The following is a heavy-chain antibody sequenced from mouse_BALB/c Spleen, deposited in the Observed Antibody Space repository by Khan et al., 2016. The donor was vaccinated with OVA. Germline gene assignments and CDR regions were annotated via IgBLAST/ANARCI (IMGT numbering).Heavy chain of an antibody. CDR3: GRGGGGDRFAY. J-gene: IGHJ3*01. Sequence: QVQLQQSGAELVRPGVSVKISCKGSGYKFTDFPMHWMKQSHSKSLEWIGVISTYYGVATYSQKFKGKVTMTVDKSSSTAYMELARLTSEDSAIYYCGRGGGGDRFAYWGQGTLVTVSA. CDR2: ISTYYGVA. V-gene: IGHV1S137*01. CDR1: GYKFTDFP.